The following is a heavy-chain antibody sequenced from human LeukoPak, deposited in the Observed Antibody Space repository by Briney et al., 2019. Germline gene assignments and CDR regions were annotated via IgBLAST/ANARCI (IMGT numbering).Heavy chain of an antibody. CDR3: ARDSRYSSGYYTFLPYYYYYYMDV. CDR2: IKQDGSEK. J-gene: IGHJ6*03. V-gene: IGHV3-7*01. Sequence: GGSLRLSCAASGFTFSSYWMSWARQAPGKGLEWVANIKQDGSEKYYVDSVKGRFTISRDNAKNSLYLQMNSLRAEDTAVYYCARDSRYSSGYYTFLPYYYYYYMDVWGKGTTVTISS. D-gene: IGHD3-22*01. CDR1: GFTFSSYW.